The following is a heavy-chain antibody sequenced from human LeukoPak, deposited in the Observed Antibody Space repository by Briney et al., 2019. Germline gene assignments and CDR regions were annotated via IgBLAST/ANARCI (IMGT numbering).Heavy chain of an antibody. CDR1: GFTFSNAW. Sequence: GGSLRLSCAASGFTFSNAWMSWVRQAPGKGLEWVGRINSKTDGGTTDYAAPVKGRFTISRDDLKNTLYLQMNSLKTEDTAVYYCTTDGYGGWYREWGQGTLVTVSS. CDR3: TTDGYGGWYRE. V-gene: IGHV3-15*01. D-gene: IGHD6-19*01. CDR2: INSKTDGGTT. J-gene: IGHJ4*02.